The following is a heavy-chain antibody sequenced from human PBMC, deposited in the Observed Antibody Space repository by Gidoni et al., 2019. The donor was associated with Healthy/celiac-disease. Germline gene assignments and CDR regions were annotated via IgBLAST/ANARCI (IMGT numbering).Heavy chain of an antibody. J-gene: IGHJ5*02. D-gene: IGHD1-26*01. CDR1: GYTFPSYA. CDR3: AREAGGLQGVGNWFDP. Sequence: QVQLVQSGAEVQKPGASVKVSCKASGYTFPSYAMHWVRQAPGQRLEWMGWINAGNGNTKYSQKFQGRVTITRDTSASTAYMELSSLRSEDTAVYYCAREAGGLQGVGNWFDPWGQGTLVTVSS. CDR2: INAGNGNT. V-gene: IGHV1-3*01.